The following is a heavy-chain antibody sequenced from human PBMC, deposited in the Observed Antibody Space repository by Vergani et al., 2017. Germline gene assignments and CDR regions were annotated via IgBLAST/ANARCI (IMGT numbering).Heavy chain of an antibody. Sequence: QVQLVQSGAEVKKPGASVKVSCTASGYTFSNYGINWVRQAPGQGLEWMGWISAYNGNTNYAQKFQGRVTMTTDTSTSTAYMELRSLRSDDTAVYYCARYCGGDCYPAYYGMDVWGQGTTVTVSS. D-gene: IGHD2-21*02. CDR1: GYTFSNYG. J-gene: IGHJ6*02. CDR2: ISAYNGNT. V-gene: IGHV1-18*01. CDR3: ARYCGGDCYPAYYGMDV.